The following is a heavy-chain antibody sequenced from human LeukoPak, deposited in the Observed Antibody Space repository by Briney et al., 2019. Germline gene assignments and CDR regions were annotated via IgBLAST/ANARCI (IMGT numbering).Heavy chain of an antibody. CDR3: AREFSPISPDAFDI. Sequence: SETLSLTCTVSGGSISSYYWSWIRQPAGKGLEWIGRIYTSGSTNYNPSLKSRVTISVDTSKNQFSLKLSSVTAADTAVYYCAREFSPISPDAFDIWGQGTMVTVSS. CDR2: IYTSGST. J-gene: IGHJ3*02. D-gene: IGHD3-3*02. CDR1: GGSISSYY. V-gene: IGHV4-4*07.